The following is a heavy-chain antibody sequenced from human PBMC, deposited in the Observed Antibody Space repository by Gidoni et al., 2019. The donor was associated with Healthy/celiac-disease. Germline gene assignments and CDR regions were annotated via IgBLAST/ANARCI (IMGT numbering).Heavy chain of an antibody. CDR1: GFTFSSHW. CDR3: ARETVAIGYFQH. Sequence: EVQLVESGGGLVQPGGSLRLSCAASGFTFSSHWMSWVRQAPGKGLEWVANIKQDGSEKYYVDSVKGRFTISRDNAKNSLYLQMNSLRAEDTAVYYCARETVAIGYFQHWGQGTLVTVSS. V-gene: IGHV3-7*03. J-gene: IGHJ1*01. D-gene: IGHD4-17*01. CDR2: IKQDGSEK.